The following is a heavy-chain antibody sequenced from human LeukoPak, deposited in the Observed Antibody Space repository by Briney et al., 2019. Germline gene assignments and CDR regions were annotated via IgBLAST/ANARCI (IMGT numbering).Heavy chain of an antibody. Sequence: SETLSLTCTVSGGSISSGDYYWTWIRQPPGKGPEWIGYIYYSGSTYYSPSLKSRVTISVDTSRNQFSLKLNSVTAADTAVYYCARDKAGVATVDPWGQGTLVTVSS. D-gene: IGHD3-10*01. CDR1: GGSISSGDYY. J-gene: IGHJ5*02. CDR3: ARDKAGVATVDP. V-gene: IGHV4-30-4*01. CDR2: IYYSGST.